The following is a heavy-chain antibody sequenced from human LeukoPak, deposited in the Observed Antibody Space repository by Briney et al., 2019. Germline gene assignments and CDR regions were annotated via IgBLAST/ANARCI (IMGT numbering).Heavy chain of an antibody. D-gene: IGHD1-26*01. CDR1: GFTVSSNY. V-gene: IGHV3-66*01. Sequence: GGSLRLSCAASGFTVSSNYMSWVRQAPGKGLEWVSIISSGGYTYYADSVKGRFTISRDNSKNTLYLQMNSLRAEDTAVYYYARDGGGSYFNPSYYFDYWGQGTLVTVSS. CDR3: ARDGGGSYFNPSYYFDY. J-gene: IGHJ4*02. CDR2: ISSGGYT.